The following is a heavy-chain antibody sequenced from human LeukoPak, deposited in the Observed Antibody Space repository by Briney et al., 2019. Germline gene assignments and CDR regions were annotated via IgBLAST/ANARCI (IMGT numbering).Heavy chain of an antibody. D-gene: IGHD5-18*01. CDR2: IYYSGST. V-gene: IGHV4-39*01. J-gene: IGHJ4*02. Sequence: KPSETLSLTCTVSGGSISSSSYYWGWIRQPPGKGLEWIGSIYYSGSTYYNPSLKSRVTISVDTSKNQISLKLSSVTAADTAVYYCARQVDTAMAMYYFDYWSQGTLVTVSS. CDR1: GGSISSSSYY. CDR3: ARQVDTAMAMYYFDY.